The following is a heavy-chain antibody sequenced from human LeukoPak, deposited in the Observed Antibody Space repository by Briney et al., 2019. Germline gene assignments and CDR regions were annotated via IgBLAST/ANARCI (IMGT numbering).Heavy chain of an antibody. Sequence: GGSLRLSWAASGFTFSSYGMNWVRQAPGKGLEWVSYISSSSSNIYYAVSVKGRFTISRDNAKDSLYLQMNSVRDEDTAVYYCARDWGLSGYVLDHWGQGTLVTVSS. CDR2: ISSSSSNI. CDR3: ARDWGLSGYVLDH. J-gene: IGHJ4*02. V-gene: IGHV3-48*02. CDR1: GFTFSSYG. D-gene: IGHD6-25*01.